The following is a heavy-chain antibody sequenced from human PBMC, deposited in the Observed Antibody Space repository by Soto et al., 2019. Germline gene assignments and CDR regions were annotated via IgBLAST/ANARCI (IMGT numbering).Heavy chain of an antibody. D-gene: IGHD6-13*01. Sequence: QLQLQESGPGLVKPSETLSLTCTVSGGSISSSSYYWGWIRQPPGKGLEWIGSIYYSGSTYYNPSLKSRVTISVDTSKNQFSLKLSSVTAADTAVYYCARLISLVVAAAVLEWFDPWGQGTLVTVSS. CDR3: ARLISLVVAAAVLEWFDP. CDR1: GGSISSSSYY. V-gene: IGHV4-39*01. CDR2: IYYSGST. J-gene: IGHJ5*02.